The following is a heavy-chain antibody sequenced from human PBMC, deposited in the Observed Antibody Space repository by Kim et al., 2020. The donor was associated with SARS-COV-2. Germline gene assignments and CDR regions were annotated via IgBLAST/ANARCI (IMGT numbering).Heavy chain of an antibody. CDR1: GFTFSSYA. CDR3: ARAGASRSPGGGTFNY. V-gene: IGHV3-23*01. CDR2: ISGSGDST. Sequence: GGSLRLSCAASGFTFSSYAMNWVRQAPGKGLEWVSSISGSGDSTYYADSVKGRFTISRDTSKNTLFLQINSLGAEDTAVYYCARAGASRSPGGGTFNYWGQGTLITVSS. J-gene: IGHJ4*02. D-gene: IGHD6-6*01.